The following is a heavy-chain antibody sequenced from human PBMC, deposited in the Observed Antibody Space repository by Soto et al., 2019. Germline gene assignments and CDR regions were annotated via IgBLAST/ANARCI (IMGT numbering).Heavy chain of an antibody. CDR2: ISGSGGSR. Sequence: EVQLFESGGGLVQPGGSLRLSCAASGFTFSSYAMSWVRQAPGKGLEWVSAISGSGGSRYYADSVKGRFTISRDNSKNTLYLQMDSLRAEDTAVYYCAKGGYSSSWYDDYWGQGTLVTVSS. V-gene: IGHV3-23*01. J-gene: IGHJ4*02. CDR3: AKGGYSSSWYDDY. CDR1: GFTFSSYA. D-gene: IGHD6-13*01.